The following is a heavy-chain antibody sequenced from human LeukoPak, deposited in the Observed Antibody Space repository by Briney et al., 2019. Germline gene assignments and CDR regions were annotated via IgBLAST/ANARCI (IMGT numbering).Heavy chain of an antibody. CDR2: IYYSGST. V-gene: IGHV4-39*01. CDR3: ASLGCSPQTWTYKCGYYFDY. D-gene: IGHD5-12*01. Sequence: PSETLSLTCTVSGGPISSSSYYWGWIRQPPGKGLEWIGSIYYSGSTYYNPSLKSRVTISVDTSKNQFSLKLSSVTAADTAVYYCASLGCSPQTWTYKCGYYFDYWGQGTLVTVSS. J-gene: IGHJ4*02. CDR1: GGPISSSSYY.